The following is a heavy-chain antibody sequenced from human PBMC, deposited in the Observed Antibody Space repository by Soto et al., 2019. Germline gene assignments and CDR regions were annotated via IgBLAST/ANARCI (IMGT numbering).Heavy chain of an antibody. CDR2: IIPVFGPA. CDR3: GRGGSWAKVDS. V-gene: IGHV1-69*13. CDR1: GGTLKNSA. J-gene: IGHJ4*02. Sequence: SVKVSCKAPGGTLKNSAISWVRQAPGQGLEWMGGIIPVFGPALYTQKFQGRVTITADESTNTAFLDVSSLRSEDTAVYYCGRGGSWAKVDSWGPGTLVTVSS. D-gene: IGHD6-13*01.